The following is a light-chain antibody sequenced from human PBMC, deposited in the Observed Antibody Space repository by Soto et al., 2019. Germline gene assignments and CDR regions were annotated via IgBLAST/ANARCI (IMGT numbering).Light chain of an antibody. CDR1: QSVSSSY. V-gene: IGKV3-20*01. CDR3: QQYGGSSYT. J-gene: IGKJ2*01. Sequence: EIVLTQSPGTLSLSPGERATLSCRASQSVSSSYLAWYQQKPGQAPRLLIFVASSSATDIPDRFSGSGSGTDFTLTISRLEPEDFAVYYCQQYGGSSYTFGQGTKLQIK. CDR2: VAS.